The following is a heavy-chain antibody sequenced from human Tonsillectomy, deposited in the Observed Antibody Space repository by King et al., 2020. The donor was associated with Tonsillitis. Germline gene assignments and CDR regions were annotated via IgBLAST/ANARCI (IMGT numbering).Heavy chain of an antibody. D-gene: IGHD2-2*01. CDR2: ISGRGGST. Sequence: VQLVESGGGLVQPGGSLRLSCAASGFTFSSYAMSWVRQAPGKGLEWVSTISGRGGSTYYADSVKGRFTISRDNSKNTLYLQMNSLRAEDTAVYYCARVGAYCGSSTRCYFDYWGQGTLVSVSS. CDR3: ARVGAYCGSSTRCYFDY. V-gene: IGHV3-23*04. CDR1: GFTFSSYA. J-gene: IGHJ4*02.